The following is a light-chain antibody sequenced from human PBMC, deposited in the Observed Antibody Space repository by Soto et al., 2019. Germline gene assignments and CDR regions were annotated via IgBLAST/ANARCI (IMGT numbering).Light chain of an antibody. CDR2: WAS. J-gene: IGKJ1*01. CDR1: QSVLYSSNNKNY. CDR3: QQYYSTPT. V-gene: IGKV4-1*01. Sequence: DIVMTQSPDSLAVSLGERATINCKSSQSVLYSSNNKNYLAWYQQKPGQPPKLLIYWASTRESGVPDRFSGSWSGTDFTLTISSLQDEDVAVYYCQQYYSTPTFGQGTKVEIK.